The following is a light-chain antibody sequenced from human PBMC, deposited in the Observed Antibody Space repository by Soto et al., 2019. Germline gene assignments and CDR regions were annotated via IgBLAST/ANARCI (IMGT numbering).Light chain of an antibody. CDR3: NSYLASIVA. Sequence: QSVLTQPASVSGSLGQSITISCTGTSGDVGTYDYVSWYQQHPGKAPKLLIFDVSSRPSGISDRVSGSKSGNTASLTISGLQAEDEADYYCNSYLASIVAFGGGTKVTVL. J-gene: IGLJ2*01. V-gene: IGLV2-14*03. CDR1: SGDVGTYDY. CDR2: DVS.